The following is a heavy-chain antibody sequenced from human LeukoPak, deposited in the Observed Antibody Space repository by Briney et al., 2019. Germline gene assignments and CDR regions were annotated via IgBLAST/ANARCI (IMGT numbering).Heavy chain of an antibody. J-gene: IGHJ4*02. CDR1: GGSISSYY. V-gene: IGHV4-4*07. D-gene: IGHD3-9*01. Sequence: SETLSLTCTVSGGSISSYYWSWIRQPAGKGLEWIGRIYTSGSTNYNPSLKGRVTMSVDTSKNQFSLKLSSVTAADTAVYYCARENSMTHYDILIGYYPLYYFDYGGQGPLATVSS. CDR2: IYTSGST. CDR3: ARENSMTHYDILIGYYPLYYFDY.